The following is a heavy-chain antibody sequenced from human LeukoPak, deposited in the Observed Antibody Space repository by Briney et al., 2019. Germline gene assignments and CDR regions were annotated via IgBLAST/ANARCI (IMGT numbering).Heavy chain of an antibody. CDR3: AKSSKAVMYYFDY. D-gene: IGHD3-16*01. CDR1: GLTFSSYA. Sequence: GGSLRLSCAASGLTFSSYAMTWVGQAPGKGLEWVSAISGIGGSAFYADFVKGRFTISRDNSKNTLHLQMNSLRAEDTAVYYCAKSSKAVMYYFDYWGQGTLVTVSS. CDR2: ISGIGGSA. V-gene: IGHV3-23*01. J-gene: IGHJ4*02.